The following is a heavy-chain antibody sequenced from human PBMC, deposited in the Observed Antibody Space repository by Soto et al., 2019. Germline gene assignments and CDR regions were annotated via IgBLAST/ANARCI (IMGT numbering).Heavy chain of an antibody. V-gene: IGHV4-34*01. Sequence: PSETLSLTCAVYGGSFSCYYWSWIRQPPGKGLEWIGEINHSGSTNYNPSLKSRVTISVDTSKNQFSLKLSSVTAADTAVYYCARLRGGDYDFWSGYPEEYYYYGMDVWGQGTTVTVSS. CDR3: ARLRGGDYDFWSGYPEEYYYYGMDV. CDR2: INHSGST. CDR1: GGSFSCYY. D-gene: IGHD3-3*01. J-gene: IGHJ6*02.